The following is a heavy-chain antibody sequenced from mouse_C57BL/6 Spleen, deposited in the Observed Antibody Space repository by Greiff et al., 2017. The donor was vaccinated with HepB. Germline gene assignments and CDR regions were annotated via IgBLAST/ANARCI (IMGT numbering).Heavy chain of an antibody. CDR3: ARDPNGDYAMDY. V-gene: IGHV5-16*01. CDR1: GFTFSDYY. CDR2: INYDGSST. D-gene: IGHD4-1*01. J-gene: IGHJ4*01. Sequence: EVQLVESEGGLVQPGSSMKLSCTASGFTFSDYYMAWVRQVPEKGLEWVANINYDGSSTYYLDSLKSRFIISRDNAKNILYLQMSSLKSEDTATYYCARDPNGDYAMDYWGQGTSVTVSS.